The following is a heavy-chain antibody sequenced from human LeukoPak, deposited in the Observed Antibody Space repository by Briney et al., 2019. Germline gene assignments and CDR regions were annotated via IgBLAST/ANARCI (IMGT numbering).Heavy chain of an antibody. CDR1: GFSFRRYA. CDR3: AKEEMPHAFDL. D-gene: IGHD5-24*01. J-gene: IGHJ3*01. CDR2: ISGPGPST. V-gene: IGHV3-23*01. Sequence: GGSLRLSCAAAGFSFRRYAMNWVRQAPGRGLQWVAVISGPGPSTVYADSVKGRFTISRDNSKNTLFLQLDSLRVEDTAIYYCAKEEMPHAFDLWGQGTMVTVSS.